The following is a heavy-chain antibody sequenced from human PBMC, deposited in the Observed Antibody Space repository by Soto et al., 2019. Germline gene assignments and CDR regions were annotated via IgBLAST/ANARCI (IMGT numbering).Heavy chain of an antibody. Sequence: SEPLSLTDAVYGGSFSGYYWSWIRQPPGKGLEWIGEINHSGSTNYNPSLKSRVTISVDTSKNQFSLKLSSVTAADTAVYYCARGPGRYYGSGRSFDYWGQGTLVTVSS. CDR1: GGSFSGYY. V-gene: IGHV4-34*01. D-gene: IGHD3-10*01. J-gene: IGHJ4*02. CDR3: ARGPGRYYGSGRSFDY. CDR2: INHSGST.